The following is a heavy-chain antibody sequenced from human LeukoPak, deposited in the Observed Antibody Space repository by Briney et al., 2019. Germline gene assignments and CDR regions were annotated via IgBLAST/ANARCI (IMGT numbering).Heavy chain of an antibody. CDR3: ARGLVCSSTSCARNGINYFDY. V-gene: IGHV4-4*07. CDR1: GGSISSYY. CDR2: IYIGCST. Sequence: PSETLSLTCTVSGGSISSYYWSWIRQPAGKGLEWIGRIYIGCSTNYNPSLKSRVTISVDKSKNQFSLKLSSVTAADTAVYYCARGLVCSSTSCARNGINYFDYWGQGTLVTVSS. J-gene: IGHJ4*02. D-gene: IGHD2-2*01.